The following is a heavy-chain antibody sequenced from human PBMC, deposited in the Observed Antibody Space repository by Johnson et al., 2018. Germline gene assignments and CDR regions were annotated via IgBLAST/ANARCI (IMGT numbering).Heavy chain of an antibody. CDR2: LHPGDSDT. V-gene: IGHV5-51*03. CDR3: VRSGTAMVPDAFDI. Sequence: VQLVQSGAEVKKPGESLKISCKGSGYRFTTYWIAWVRQMPGKGLEWMGILHPGDSDTRYSPSFQGQVTISADKSLSPAYLQWRSLKAPDSAMYYCVRSGTAMVPDAFDIWGQGTMVTVSS. CDR1: GYRFTTYW. J-gene: IGHJ3*02. D-gene: IGHD5-18*01.